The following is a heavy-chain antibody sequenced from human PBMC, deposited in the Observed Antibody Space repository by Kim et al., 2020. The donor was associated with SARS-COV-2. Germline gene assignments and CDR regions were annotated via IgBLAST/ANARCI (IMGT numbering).Heavy chain of an antibody. Sequence: GGSLRLSCAASGFTFSSYAMSWVRQAPGKGLEWVSAMSGSGGRTYYADTVKGRFTISRDNSKNTLYLQMNSLRAEDTAVYYCRLLLVNAFDIWGQGTMVTVSP. V-gene: IGHV3-23*01. J-gene: IGHJ3*02. CDR3: RLLLVNAFDI. CDR1: GFTFSSYA. D-gene: IGHD2-15*01. CDR2: MSGSGGRT.